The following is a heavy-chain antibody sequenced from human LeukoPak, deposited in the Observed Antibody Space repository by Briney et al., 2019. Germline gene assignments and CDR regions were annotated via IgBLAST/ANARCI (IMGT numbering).Heavy chain of an antibody. J-gene: IGHJ4*02. CDR2: ISYDGRNK. D-gene: IGHD2-2*01. CDR3: AKGPLRGTAAAIDY. V-gene: IGHV3-30*04. CDR1: GFNFNDFP. Sequence: GGSLRLSCSASGFNFNDFPMHWVRQAPGKGLEWVAVISYDGRNKHYPDSVKGRFTISRDISTDTLWLQMDSLRTEDTAVYYCAKGPLRGTAAAIDYWGQGTLVTVSS.